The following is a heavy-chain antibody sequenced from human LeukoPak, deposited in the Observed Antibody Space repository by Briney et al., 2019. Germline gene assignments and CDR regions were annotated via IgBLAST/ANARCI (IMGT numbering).Heavy chain of an antibody. D-gene: IGHD6-19*01. V-gene: IGHV3-23*01. J-gene: IGHJ3*01. CDR2: MSGSGGST. Sequence: QPGGSLRLSCVASGFTYNSHAMICVRQAPGKGLEWVSGMSGSGGSTYHAASVKGRVTISIDNSKSTLYLQMNGLRAEDTAIYYCAIDQEQWLVRVFDLWGQGTMVTVAS. CDR1: GFTYNSHA. CDR3: AIDQEQWLVRVFDL.